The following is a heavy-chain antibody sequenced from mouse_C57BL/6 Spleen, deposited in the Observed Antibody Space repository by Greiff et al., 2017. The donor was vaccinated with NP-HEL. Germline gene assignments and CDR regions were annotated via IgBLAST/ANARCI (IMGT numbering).Heavy chain of an antibody. CDR1: GYTFTNYW. CDR2: IYPGGGYT. V-gene: IGHV1-63*01. CDR3: ARDGDGFLFAY. D-gene: IGHD2-3*01. Sequence: QVQLKESGAELVRPGTSVKMSCKASGYTFTNYWIGWAKQRPGHGLEWIGDIYPGGGYTNYNEKFKGKATLTADKSSSTAYMQFSSLTSEDSAIYYCARDGDGFLFAYWGQGTTLTVSA. J-gene: IGHJ2*01.